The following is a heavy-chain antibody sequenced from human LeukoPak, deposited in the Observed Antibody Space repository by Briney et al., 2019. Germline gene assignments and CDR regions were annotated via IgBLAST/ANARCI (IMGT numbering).Heavy chain of an antibody. CDR1: GGSISSYY. Sequence: SETLSLTCTVSGGSISSYYWSWIRQPPGKGLEWIGYIYYSGSTNYNPSLKSRVTISVDTSKNQFSLKLSSVTAADTAVYYCARHTVTEDAFAIWGQGTMVTVSS. D-gene: IGHD4-17*01. J-gene: IGHJ3*02. V-gene: IGHV4-59*08. CDR2: IYYSGST. CDR3: ARHTVTEDAFAI.